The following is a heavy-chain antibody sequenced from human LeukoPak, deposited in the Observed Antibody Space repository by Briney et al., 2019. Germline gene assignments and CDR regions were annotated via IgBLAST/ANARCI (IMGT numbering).Heavy chain of an antibody. V-gene: IGHV3-30*02. Sequence: GGSLRLSCAASGFTLSNYGMHWVRQAPGKGLEWVAFIRYDGSNKYYADSVKGRFTISRDNSKDTLYLQMNSLRAEDTAVYYCARVRWGGLYYFDYWGQGTLVTVSS. D-gene: IGHD3-16*01. J-gene: IGHJ4*02. CDR3: ARVRWGGLYYFDY. CDR1: GFTLSNYG. CDR2: IRYDGSNK.